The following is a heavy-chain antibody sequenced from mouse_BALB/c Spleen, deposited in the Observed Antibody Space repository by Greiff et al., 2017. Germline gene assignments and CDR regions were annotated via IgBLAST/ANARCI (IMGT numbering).Heavy chain of an antibody. J-gene: IGHJ3*01. CDR2: ISSGSSTI. V-gene: IGHV5-17*02. CDR1: GFTFSSFG. D-gene: IGHD2-1*01. Sequence: DVQLQESGGGLVQPGGSRKLSCAASGFTFSSFGMHWVRQAPEKGLEWVAYISSGSSTIYYADTVKGRFTISRDNPKNTLFLQMTSLRSEDTAMYYCARFEGNYGWFAYWGQGTLVTVSA. CDR3: ARFEGNYGWFAY.